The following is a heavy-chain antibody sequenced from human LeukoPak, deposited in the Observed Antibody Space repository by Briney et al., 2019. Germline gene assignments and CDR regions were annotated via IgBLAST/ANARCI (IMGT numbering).Heavy chain of an antibody. D-gene: IGHD3-10*01. CDR1: GYSFTSYW. Sequence: PGEPLKISCKGSGYSFTSYWIGWVRQMPGKGLEWMGIIYPGDSDTRYSPSFQGQVTISADKSISTAYLQWSSLKASDTAMYYCARHGYYGSGSYPVLGYWGQGTLVTVSS. CDR3: ARHGYYGSGSYPVLGY. J-gene: IGHJ4*02. CDR2: IYPGDSDT. V-gene: IGHV5-51*01.